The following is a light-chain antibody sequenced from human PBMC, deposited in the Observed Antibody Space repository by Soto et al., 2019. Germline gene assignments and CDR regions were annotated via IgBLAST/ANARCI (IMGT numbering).Light chain of an antibody. CDR1: SSDVGGYNY. J-gene: IGLJ1*01. CDR3: FSYAGSYTFD. V-gene: IGLV2-11*01. CDR2: DVS. Sequence: QSALTQPRSLSGSPGQSVTISCTGTSSDVGGYNYVSWYQQHPGKAPKLMLYDVSKRPSGVPDRFSGSKSGNTASLTISGLQAEDEADYYCFSYAGSYTFDFGTGTKLTVL.